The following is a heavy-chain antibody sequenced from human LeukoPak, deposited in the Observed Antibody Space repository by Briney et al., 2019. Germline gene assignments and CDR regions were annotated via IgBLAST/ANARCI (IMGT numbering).Heavy chain of an antibody. V-gene: IGHV1-2*02. CDR3: ARASISAAGPGLIDY. J-gene: IGHJ4*02. CDR1: GYTFTGYY. CDR2: INPNSGGT. D-gene: IGHD6-13*01. Sequence: ASVKVSCKASGYTFTGYYMHWVRQAPGQGLEWMGWINPNSGGTNYAQKFQGRVTMTRDTSISTAYMELSRLRPDDTAVYYCARASISAAGPGLIDYWGQGTLVTVSS.